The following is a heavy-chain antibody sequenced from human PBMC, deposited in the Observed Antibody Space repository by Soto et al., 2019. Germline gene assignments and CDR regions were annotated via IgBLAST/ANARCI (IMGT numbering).Heavy chain of an antibody. V-gene: IGHV1-2*02. J-gene: IGHJ5*02. CDR1: GYTFTGYY. CDR2: INPNSGGT. D-gene: IGHD6-13*01. Sequence: ASVKVSCKASGYTFTGYYMHWVRQAPGQGLEWMGWINPNSGGTNYAQKLQGRVTMTRDTSISTAYMELSRLRSDDTAVYYCARDRAGIAAAGRRGNWFDPWGQGTLVTVSS. CDR3: ARDRAGIAAAGRRGNWFDP.